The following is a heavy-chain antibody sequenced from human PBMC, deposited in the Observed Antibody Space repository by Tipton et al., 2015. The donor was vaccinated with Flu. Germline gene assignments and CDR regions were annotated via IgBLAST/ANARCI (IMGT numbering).Heavy chain of an antibody. CDR3: ARRDYSNYVSDPKSWFDP. V-gene: IGHV4-34*01. D-gene: IGHD4-11*01. CDR1: GGSFSGYY. J-gene: IGHJ5*02. CDR2: INHSGST. Sequence: LRLSCAVYGGSFSGYYWSWIRQPPGKGLEWIGEINHSGSTNYNPSLKSRVTISVDTSKNQFSLKVFSVTAADTAVYYCARRDYSNYVSDPKSWFDPWGQGILVTVSS.